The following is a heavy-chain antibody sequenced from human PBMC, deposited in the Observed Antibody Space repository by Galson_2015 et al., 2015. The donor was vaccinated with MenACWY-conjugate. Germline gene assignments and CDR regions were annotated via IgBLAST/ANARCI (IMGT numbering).Heavy chain of an antibody. Sequence: SLRLSCAASGFTFSSYSMNWVRQAPGKGLEWVSSISSSSSYIYYADSVKGRFTISRDNAKNSLYLQMNSLRAEDTAVYYCAKDRLEGATVAYYYYYGMDVWGQGTTVTVSS. CDR1: GFTFSSYS. CDR2: ISSSSSYI. D-gene: IGHD1-26*01. J-gene: IGHJ6*02. CDR3: AKDRLEGATVAYYYYYGMDV. V-gene: IGHV3-21*04.